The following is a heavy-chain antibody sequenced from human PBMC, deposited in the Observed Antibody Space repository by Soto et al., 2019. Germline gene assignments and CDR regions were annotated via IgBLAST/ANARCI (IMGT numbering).Heavy chain of an antibody. CDR2: INHSGST. V-gene: IGHV4-34*01. CDR1: GGSFSGYY. D-gene: IGHD3-10*01. CDR3: ARGRGLMREYY. Sequence: SETLSLTCAVYGGSFSGYYWSWIRQPPGKGLEWIGEINHSGSTNYNPSLKSRVTISVDTSKNQFSLKLSSVTAADTAVYYCARGRGLMREYYWGQGTLVTISS. J-gene: IGHJ4*02.